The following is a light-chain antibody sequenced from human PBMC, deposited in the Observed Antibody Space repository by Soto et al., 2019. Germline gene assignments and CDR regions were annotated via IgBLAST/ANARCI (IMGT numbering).Light chain of an antibody. CDR2: AAS. V-gene: IGKV1-9*01. CDR1: QGIRNY. Sequence: DIQLTQSPSFLSASVGDRVTITCRASQGIRNYLAWYQQKPGKAPELLIYAASTLQSGVPSKFSGSGSGTEFPLTISSLQPEDFATYYCQHLHSYPVTFGGGTKVEIK. J-gene: IGKJ4*01. CDR3: QHLHSYPVT.